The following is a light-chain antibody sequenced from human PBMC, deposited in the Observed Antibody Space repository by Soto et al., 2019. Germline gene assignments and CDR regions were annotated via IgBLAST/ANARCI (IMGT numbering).Light chain of an antibody. CDR1: TGAVTSGYY. V-gene: IGLV7-43*01. J-gene: IGLJ3*02. Sequence: QAVVTQEPSLTVSPGGTVTLTCASSTGAVTSGYYPNWFQQKPGQAPTALIYSTSNKHSWTPARFSGSLLGGKAALTLSGVQPEDKAEYYCLLYYGGAPVFGGGTKVTVL. CDR3: LLYYGGAPV. CDR2: STS.